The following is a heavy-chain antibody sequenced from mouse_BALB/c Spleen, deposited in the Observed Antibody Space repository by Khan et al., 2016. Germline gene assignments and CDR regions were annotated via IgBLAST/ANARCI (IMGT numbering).Heavy chain of an antibody. CDR3: ARYGYYAKDY. Sequence: EVQRQESGPDLVKPSQSLSLTCTVTGYSITSGYSWHWIRQFPGNKLEWMGYIHYSGSTNYNPSLKSRISITPATSKNQFFMQVNSVTTKDTATYYCARYGYYAKDYVGQGTSVTVSS. CDR2: IHYSGST. J-gene: IGHJ4*01. CDR1: GYSITSGYS. V-gene: IGHV3-1*02. D-gene: IGHD1-1*02.